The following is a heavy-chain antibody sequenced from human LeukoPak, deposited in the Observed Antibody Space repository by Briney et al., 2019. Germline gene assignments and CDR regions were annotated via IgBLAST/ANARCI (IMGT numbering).Heavy chain of an antibody. V-gene: IGHV1-18*01. CDR1: GGTFSSYA. CDR3: ARDRKTIAVAGFFDY. D-gene: IGHD6-19*01. J-gene: IGHJ4*02. Sequence: ASVKVSCKASGGTFSSYAISWVRQAPGQGLEWMGWISAYNGNTNYAQKLQGRVTMTTDTSTSTAYMELRSLRSDDTAVYYCARDRKTIAVAGFFDYWGQGTLVTVSS. CDR2: ISAYNGNT.